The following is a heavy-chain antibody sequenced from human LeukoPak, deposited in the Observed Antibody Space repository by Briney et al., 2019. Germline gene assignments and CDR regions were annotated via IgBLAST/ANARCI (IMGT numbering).Heavy chain of an antibody. CDR3: AKSDGYGLIDS. CDR2: IYSSGST. Sequence: SETLSLTCIVSGVSISSSNYYWGWVRQPPGKGREWIGNIYSSGSTYYNSSLKSRVTISIDTSNNQVSLKMSSMTAADTAVYYCAKSDGYGLIDSWGQGTLVTVSS. D-gene: IGHD2-21*02. J-gene: IGHJ5*01. V-gene: IGHV4-39*01. CDR1: GVSISSSNYY.